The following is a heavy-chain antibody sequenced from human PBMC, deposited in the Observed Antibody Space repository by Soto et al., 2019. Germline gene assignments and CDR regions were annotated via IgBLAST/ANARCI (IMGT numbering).Heavy chain of an antibody. CDR3: AKDHDEDFGYDLDYFNY. CDR2: ISWEGGSI. CDR1: GFTFNNYA. D-gene: IGHD5-12*01. V-gene: IGHV3-9*01. J-gene: IGHJ4*02. Sequence: EVQLVESGGDLVQPGRSLRLSCSASGFTFNNYAMHWVRQAPGKGLEWVSGISWEGGSIGYADSVKGRFTISRDNAQNPXYLEMNSLRSEDTALYYCAKDHDEDFGYDLDYFNYWGQGTLVTVSS.